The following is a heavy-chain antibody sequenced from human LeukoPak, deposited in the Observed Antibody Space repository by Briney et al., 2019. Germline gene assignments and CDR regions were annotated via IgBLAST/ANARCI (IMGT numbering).Heavy chain of an antibody. CDR3: ARLSGSYSNWFDP. Sequence: VKVSCEASGGTFSSYAISWVRQAPGQGLEWMGGIIPIFGTANYAQKFQGRVTITTDESTSTAYMELSSLRSEDTAVYYCARLSGSYSNWFDPWGQGTLVTVSS. V-gene: IGHV1-69*13. CDR2: IIPIFGTA. D-gene: IGHD1-26*01. CDR1: GGTFSSYA. J-gene: IGHJ5*02.